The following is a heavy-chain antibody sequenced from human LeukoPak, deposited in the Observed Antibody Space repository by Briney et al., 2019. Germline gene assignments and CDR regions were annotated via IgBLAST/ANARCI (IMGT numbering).Heavy chain of an antibody. D-gene: IGHD3-9*01. CDR3: ARSPKLRYFDWGTNWYFDL. Sequence: GGSLRLSCAASGFTFSDYYMSWIRQAPGKGLEWVSYISSSGSTIYYADSVKGRFTISRDNAKNSLYLQMNSLRAEDTAVYYCARSPKLRYFDWGTNWYFDLWGRGTLVTVSS. CDR2: ISSSGSTI. CDR1: GFTFSDYY. V-gene: IGHV3-11*01. J-gene: IGHJ2*01.